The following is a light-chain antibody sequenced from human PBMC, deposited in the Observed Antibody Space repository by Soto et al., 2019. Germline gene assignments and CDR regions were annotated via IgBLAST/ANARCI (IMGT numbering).Light chain of an antibody. J-gene: IGKJ1*01. CDR1: ENITRN. Sequence: EILLTQSPPTLSVSPGEGATLSCRASENITRNLAWYQQKPGQAPRLLIYDASTRATGIPARYSGSGSVTEFTLTISSLQSDAFGVYYCQQYNTWPWFGHGTKVEIK. CDR3: QQYNTWPW. V-gene: IGKV3-15*01. CDR2: DAS.